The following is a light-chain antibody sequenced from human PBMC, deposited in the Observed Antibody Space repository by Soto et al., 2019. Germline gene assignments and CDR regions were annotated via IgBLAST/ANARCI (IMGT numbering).Light chain of an antibody. V-gene: IGLV2-18*01. CDR2: EVS. Sequence: QSALTHPPSVSGSPGQSVTISCTGTSTDFVSYNRVSWYQQPPGTAPKLMIYEVSKRPSGVPDRFSGSKSGNTASLTISGLQAADEADYYCSLYTSENAYVFGPGTKVTVL. CDR1: STDFVSYNR. CDR3: SLYTSENAYV. J-gene: IGLJ1*01.